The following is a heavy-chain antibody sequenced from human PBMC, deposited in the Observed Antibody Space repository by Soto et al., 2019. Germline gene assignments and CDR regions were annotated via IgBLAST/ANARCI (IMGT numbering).Heavy chain of an antibody. CDR2: IIPKLGSA. D-gene: IGHD2-21*01. CDR3: ARGGERANFGAVY. V-gene: IGHV1-69*01. CDR1: GGGNLRDYR. Sequence: QVQLVQSGAEVKEPGSSVKVSCKASGGGNLRDYRTTWVRRAPGQGLEWMGGIIPKLGSANYAQKFQGRVTITADESTNSVYMELRSLRSDDTAAYYCARGGERANFGAVYWGQGTPVTVSS. J-gene: IGHJ4*02.